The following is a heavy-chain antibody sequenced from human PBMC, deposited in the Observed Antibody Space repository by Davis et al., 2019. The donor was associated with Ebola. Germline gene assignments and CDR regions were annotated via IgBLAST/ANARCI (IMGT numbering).Heavy chain of an antibody. D-gene: IGHD1-7*01. J-gene: IGHJ5*02. CDR1: GYTLTELS. CDR3: ARHGVYMWNSAIEYNWFGP. CDR2: FDPEDGET. Sequence: AASVKVSCKVSGYTLTELSMHWVRQAPGKGLEWMGGFDPEDGETIYAQKFQGRVTMTEDTSTDTAYMELSSLRSEDTAVYYCARHGVYMWNSAIEYNWFGPWGQGTLVTVSS. V-gene: IGHV1-24*01.